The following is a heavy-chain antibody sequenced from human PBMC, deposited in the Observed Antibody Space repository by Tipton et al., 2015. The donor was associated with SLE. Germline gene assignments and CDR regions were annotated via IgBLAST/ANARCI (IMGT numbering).Heavy chain of an antibody. J-gene: IGHJ5*02. Sequence: TLSLTCTVSGGSISRGGYYWSWIRQLPGKGLEWIGYTHYTGTTDYNPSLQSRVTISVDTSKNQFSLQLSSVTAADTAVYFCARDRVVRGPGWFDPWGQGTLVTVSS. CDR1: GGSISRGGYY. CDR2: THYTGTT. D-gene: IGHD3-10*01. V-gene: IGHV4-31*03. CDR3: ARDRVVRGPGWFDP.